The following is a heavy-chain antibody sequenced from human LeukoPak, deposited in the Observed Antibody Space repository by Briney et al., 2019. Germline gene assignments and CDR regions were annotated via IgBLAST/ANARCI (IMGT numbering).Heavy chain of an antibody. CDR1: GGSFSGYY. CDR2: INHSGST. Sequence: SETLSLTCAVDGGSFSGYYWSWIRQPPGKGLEWIGEINHSGSTNYNPSLKSRVTISVDTSKNQFSLKLSSVTAADTAVYYCARPFWSRYGGFDYWGQGTLVTVSS. D-gene: IGHD3-3*01. CDR3: ARPFWSRYGGFDY. J-gene: IGHJ4*02. V-gene: IGHV4-34*01.